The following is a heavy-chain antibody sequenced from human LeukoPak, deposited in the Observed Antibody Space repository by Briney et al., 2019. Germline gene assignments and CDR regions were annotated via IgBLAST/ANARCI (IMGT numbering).Heavy chain of an antibody. J-gene: IGHJ4*02. V-gene: IGHV3-48*01. Sequence: GGSLRLSCAASGFTFSSMNWVRQAPGKGLQWVSYISSSSSTIYYADSVKGRFTISRDNAKNSLYLQMNSLRAEDTAVYYCARALWFGETFPAYWGQGTLVTVSS. CDR3: ARALWFGETFPAY. D-gene: IGHD3-10*01. CDR2: ISSSSSTI. CDR1: GFTFSS.